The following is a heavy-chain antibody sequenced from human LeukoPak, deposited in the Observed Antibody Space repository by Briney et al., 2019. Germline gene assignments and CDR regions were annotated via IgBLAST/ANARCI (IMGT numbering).Heavy chain of an antibody. CDR2: IYPGDSDT. V-gene: IGHV5-51*01. Sequence: GESLKISYKASGDTFTNYWIAWVRQMPGKGLEWMGIIYPGDSDTRYSPSVEDQVTISVDKSISTAFLQWSSLKASDTAMYYCARGGVFSSSWFAYFDYWGQGTLVTVSS. J-gene: IGHJ4*02. CDR3: ARGGVFSSSWFAYFDY. D-gene: IGHD6-13*01. CDR1: GDTFTNYW.